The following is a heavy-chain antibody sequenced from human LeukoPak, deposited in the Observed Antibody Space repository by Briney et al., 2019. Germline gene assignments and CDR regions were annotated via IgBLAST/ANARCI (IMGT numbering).Heavy chain of an antibody. CDR1: GGSISSSTYY. J-gene: IGHJ4*02. Sequence: SETLSLTCTVSGGSISSSTYYWGWIRQPPGKGLEWIGSAYYSGSTYYNPSLKSRVTISVDTSKNQFSLQLNSVTPEDTAVYYCARGLAARLFDYWGQGTLVTVSS. CDR3: ARGLAARLFDY. D-gene: IGHD6-25*01. CDR2: AYYSGST. V-gene: IGHV4-39*01.